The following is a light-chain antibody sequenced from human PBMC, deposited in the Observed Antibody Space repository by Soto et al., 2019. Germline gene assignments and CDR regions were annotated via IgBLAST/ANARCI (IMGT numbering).Light chain of an antibody. J-gene: IGKJ4*01. V-gene: IGKV1-39*01. CDR2: TAS. CDR1: QSFGRY. CDR3: QQSYSSPPT. Sequence: DIQMTQSPSSLSASVGDRVTITCRASQSFGRYLNWYQQKPGKAPKLLIYTASTLQSGVPSRFSGSGSETDFTLTINSLQPEDSATYYCQQSYSSPPTFGGGTKVEIK.